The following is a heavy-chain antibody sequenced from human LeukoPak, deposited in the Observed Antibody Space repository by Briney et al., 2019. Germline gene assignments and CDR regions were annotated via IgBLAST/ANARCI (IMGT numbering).Heavy chain of an antibody. J-gene: IGHJ5*02. V-gene: IGHV3-23*01. Sequence: GGSLRLSCAASGFTFSSYAMSWVRQAPGKGLEWVSAISGSGGSTYYADSVKGRFTISRDNSKNTLYLQMNSLRAEDTAVYYWAKDPTKYSSGWEPNWFDPWGQGTLVTVSS. D-gene: IGHD6-19*01. CDR2: ISGSGGST. CDR3: AKDPTKYSSGWEPNWFDP. CDR1: GFTFSSYA.